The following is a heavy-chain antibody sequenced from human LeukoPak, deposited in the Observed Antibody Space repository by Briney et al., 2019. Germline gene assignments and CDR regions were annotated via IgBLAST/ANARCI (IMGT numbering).Heavy chain of an antibody. Sequence: GGSLRLSCAASGFTFSSYAMNWVRQAPGKGLEWVSAISGSGGSTFYADSVKGRFTISRDNAKNTLYLQMNSLRAEDTAVYYCASKRWLQSSFDYWGQGTLVTVSS. CDR3: ASKRWLQSSFDY. CDR2: ISGSGGST. CDR1: GFTFSSYA. D-gene: IGHD5-24*01. V-gene: IGHV3-23*01. J-gene: IGHJ4*02.